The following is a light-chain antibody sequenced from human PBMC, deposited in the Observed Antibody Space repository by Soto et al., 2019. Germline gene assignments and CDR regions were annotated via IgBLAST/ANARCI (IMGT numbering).Light chain of an antibody. Sequence: DIQMTQSPSSLSASIGDRVTITCRASQGIRNFLAWFQQKPGKAPKSVIYAAFTLQSGVPTRLSGSGSGTDFNLTISGLQPEDFGTYYCQQYTDHPTFGQGTRLEIK. V-gene: IGKV1-16*01. J-gene: IGKJ5*01. CDR3: QQYTDHPT. CDR1: QGIRNF. CDR2: AAF.